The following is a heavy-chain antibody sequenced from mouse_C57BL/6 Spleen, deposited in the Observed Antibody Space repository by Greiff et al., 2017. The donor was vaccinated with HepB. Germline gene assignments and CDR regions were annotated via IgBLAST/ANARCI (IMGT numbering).Heavy chain of an antibody. V-gene: IGHV7-3*01. CDR2: IRNKANGYTT. Sequence: EVQRVESGGGLVQPGGSLSLSCAASGFTFTDYYMSWVRQPPGKALEWLGFIRNKANGYTTEYSASVKGRFTISRDNSQSILYLQMNALRAEDSATYYCARSLKLGRYFDVWGTGTTVTVSS. CDR3: ARSLKLGRYFDV. CDR1: GFTFTDYY. D-gene: IGHD4-1*01. J-gene: IGHJ1*03.